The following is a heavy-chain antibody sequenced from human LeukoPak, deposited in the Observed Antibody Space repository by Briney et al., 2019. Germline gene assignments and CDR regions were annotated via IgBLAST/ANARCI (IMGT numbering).Heavy chain of an antibody. CDR1: GFTFSSYG. CDR2: IWYDGSNK. V-gene: IGHV3-30*02. CDR3: AKPHYGDYGAWYFDY. J-gene: IGHJ4*02. D-gene: IGHD4-17*01. Sequence: GGSLRLSCAASGFTFSSYGMHWVRQAPGKGLEWVAVIWYDGSNKYYADSVKGRFTISRDNSKNTLYLQMNSLRAEDTAVYYCAKPHYGDYGAWYFDYWGQGTLVTVSS.